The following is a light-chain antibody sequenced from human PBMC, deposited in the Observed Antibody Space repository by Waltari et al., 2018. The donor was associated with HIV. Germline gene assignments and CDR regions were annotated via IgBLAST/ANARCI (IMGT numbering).Light chain of an antibody. Sequence: QAPPTQPASVSGAPGTSINISCPGTSCDLWRYNLVSWYQQHPGKAPKLMINGGNQRPSRVSKRFSGSKSGNTASLTISVLQAEDEADYYCCSYADNATVDVVFGGGTRLTVL. CDR2: GGN. CDR3: CSYADNATVDVV. V-gene: IGLV2-23*03. J-gene: IGLJ2*01. CDR1: SCDLWRYNL.